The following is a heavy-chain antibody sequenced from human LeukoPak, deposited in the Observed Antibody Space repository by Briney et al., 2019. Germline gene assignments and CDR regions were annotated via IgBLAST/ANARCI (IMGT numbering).Heavy chain of an antibody. J-gene: IGHJ4*02. CDR2: ISSSSSYI. V-gene: IGHV3-21*01. Sequence: GGSLRLSCAASGFTFSSYAMNWVRQAPGKGLEWVSSISSSSSYIYYADSVKGRFTISRDNAKNSLYLQMNSLRAEDTAVYYCARDANSMAPFDYWGQGTLVTVSS. D-gene: IGHD2-8*01. CDR1: GFTFSSYA. CDR3: ARDANSMAPFDY.